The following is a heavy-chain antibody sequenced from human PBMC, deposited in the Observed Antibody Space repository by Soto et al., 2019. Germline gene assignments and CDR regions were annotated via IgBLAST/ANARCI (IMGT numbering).Heavy chain of an antibody. J-gene: IGHJ5*02. D-gene: IGHD5-18*01. CDR1: GFTFTDYW. V-gene: IGHV3-74*01. CDR3: VRAPGDTPSRFDP. CDR2: INSDGSST. Sequence: GGSLRLSCAVSGFTFTDYWMHWVRQAPGKGLVWVSRINSDGSSTTYADSVKGRFTISRDNAKDTLYLQMSSLRADDAAVYYCVRAPGDTPSRFDPWGQGTLVTVSS.